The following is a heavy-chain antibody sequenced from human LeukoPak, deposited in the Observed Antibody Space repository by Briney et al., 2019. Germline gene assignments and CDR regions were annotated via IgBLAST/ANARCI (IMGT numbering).Heavy chain of an antibody. D-gene: IGHD7-27*01. CDR3: ARAELGSDDAFDI. J-gene: IGHJ3*02. V-gene: IGHV4-61*02. CDR1: GGSISSGSYY. CDR2: IYTSGST. Sequence: PSETLSLTCTVSGGSISSGSYYWSWIRQPAGKGLEWIGRIYTSGSTNYNPSLKSRVTISVDTSKNQFSLKLSSVTAADTAVYYCARAELGSDDAFDIWGQGTMVTVFS.